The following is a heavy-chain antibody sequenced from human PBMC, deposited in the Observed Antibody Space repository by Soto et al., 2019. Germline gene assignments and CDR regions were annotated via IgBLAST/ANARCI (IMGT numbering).Heavy chain of an antibody. D-gene: IGHD2-2*01. V-gene: IGHV1-69*01. J-gene: IGHJ6*02. CDR2: IIPISGTA. CDR1: GGTFSSYA. CDR3: VRSQGSSTSLEIYYYYYYGMDV. Sequence: QVQLVQSGAEVKKPGSSVKVSCKASGGTFSSYAISWVRQAPGQGLEWMGGIIPISGTANYEQKFQGRVTITADESTSTAYMELSSLRSEDTAVYYCVRSQGSSTSLEIYYYYYYGMDVWGQGTTVTVSS.